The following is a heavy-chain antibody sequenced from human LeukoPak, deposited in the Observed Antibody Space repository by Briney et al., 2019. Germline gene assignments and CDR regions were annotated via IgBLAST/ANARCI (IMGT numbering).Heavy chain of an antibody. Sequence: GGSLRLSCAASGFTFSTYNMNWVRQAPGKGLEWVSSISSSSSYIYYADSVKGRFTISRDNAKNSLYLQMNSLRAEDTAMYYCARDLYRIVVVPHYFDYWGQGTLVTVSS. V-gene: IGHV3-21*01. D-gene: IGHD3-22*01. J-gene: IGHJ4*02. CDR3: ARDLYRIVVVPHYFDY. CDR1: GFTFSTYN. CDR2: ISSSSSYI.